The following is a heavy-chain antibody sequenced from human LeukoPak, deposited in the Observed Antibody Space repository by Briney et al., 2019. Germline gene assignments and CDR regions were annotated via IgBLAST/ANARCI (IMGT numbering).Heavy chain of an antibody. V-gene: IGHV4-59*08. CDR2: IYYSGST. Sequence: PSETLSLTCTVSGGSISGYYWSWIRQPPGKGLEWIGYIYYSGSTNYNPSLKSRVTISVDTSKNQFSLRLSSVTAADTAVYYCARRSEYTYTFDFDYWGQGTLVTVSS. D-gene: IGHD5-18*01. CDR3: ARRSEYTYTFDFDY. J-gene: IGHJ4*02. CDR1: GGSISGYY.